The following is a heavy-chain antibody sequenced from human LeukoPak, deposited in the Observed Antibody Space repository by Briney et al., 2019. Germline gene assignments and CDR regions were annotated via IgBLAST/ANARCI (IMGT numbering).Heavy chain of an antibody. D-gene: IGHD6-13*01. CDR1: GGSFRSYY. CDR2: INHSGST. V-gene: IGHV4-34*01. Sequence: SETLSLTCAVYGGSFRSYYWSWVRQPPGKGLEWIGEINHSGSTNYNPSLKSRVTISVDTSKNQFSLKLSSVTAADTAVYYCARHSPYSSSWAFDYWGQGTLVTVSS. J-gene: IGHJ4*02. CDR3: ARHSPYSSSWAFDY.